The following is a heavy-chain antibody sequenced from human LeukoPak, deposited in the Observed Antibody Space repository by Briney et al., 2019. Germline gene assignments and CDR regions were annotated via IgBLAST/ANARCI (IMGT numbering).Heavy chain of an antibody. CDR1: GYSITSSSW. Sequence: PSETLSLTCAVSGYSITSSSWWGWIRQPPGKGLEWIGSIYYSGSTYYNPSLKSRVTISVDTSKNQFSLKLNSVTATDTAAYYCARHYGPWGQGTLVTVSS. J-gene: IGHJ4*02. CDR3: ARHYGP. D-gene: IGHD3-10*01. V-gene: IGHV4-39*01. CDR2: IYYSGST.